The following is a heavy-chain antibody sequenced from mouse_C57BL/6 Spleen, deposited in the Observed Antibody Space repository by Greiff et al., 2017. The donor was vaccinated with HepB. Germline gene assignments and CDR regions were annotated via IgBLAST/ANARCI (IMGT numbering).Heavy chain of an antibody. J-gene: IGHJ1*03. D-gene: IGHD1-1*01. CDR1: GYSITSGYY. Sequence: EVQVVESGPGLVKPSQSLSLTCSVTGYSITSGYYWNWIRQFPGNKLEWMGYISYDGSNNYNPSLKNRISITRDTSKNQFFLKLNSVTTEDTATYYCARDPNYYGSSHWYFDVWGTGTTVTVSS. V-gene: IGHV3-6*01. CDR3: ARDPNYYGSSHWYFDV. CDR2: ISYDGSN.